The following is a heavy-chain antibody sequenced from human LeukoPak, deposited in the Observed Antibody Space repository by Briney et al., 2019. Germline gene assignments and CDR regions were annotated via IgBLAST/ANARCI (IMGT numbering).Heavy chain of an antibody. J-gene: IGHJ6*02. CDR1: GGSISSGSYY. D-gene: IGHD2/OR15-2a*01. Sequence: PSQTLSLTCTVSGGSISSGSYYWSWIRQPAGKGLEWIGRICTSGSTNYNPSLKSRVTISVDTSKNQFSLKLSSVTAADTAVYYCARGTLGLFRYYYGMDVWGQGTTVTVSS. CDR2: ICTSGST. CDR3: ARGTLGLFRYYYGMDV. V-gene: IGHV4-61*02.